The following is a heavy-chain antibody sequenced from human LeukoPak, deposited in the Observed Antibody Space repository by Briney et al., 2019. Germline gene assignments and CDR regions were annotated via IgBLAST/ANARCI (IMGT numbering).Heavy chain of an antibody. CDR3: ARLFSRGWEYHFGLDV. Sequence: SETLSLTCTVSGGSISTDASYWAWIRQPPGKGLEWIGSIYYSGSTYYSSSHKSRVTLSVDTSKNQFSLKMSSVTAADTAVFYCARLFSRGWEYHFGLDVWGQGTTVTVS. CDR1: GGSISTDASY. V-gene: IGHV4-39*01. D-gene: IGHD6-19*01. CDR2: IYYSGST. J-gene: IGHJ6*02.